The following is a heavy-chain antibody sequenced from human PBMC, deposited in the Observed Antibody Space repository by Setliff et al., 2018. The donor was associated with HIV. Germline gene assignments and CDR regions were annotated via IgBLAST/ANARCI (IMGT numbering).Heavy chain of an antibody. V-gene: IGHV5-51*01. D-gene: IGHD2-15*01. J-gene: IGHJ4*02. Sequence: GESLKISCKGSGYSFTTYWIGWVRQMPGKGLEWMGIIYPGDSDTRYSPSFQGQVTISADKSSSTAYLQWSSLKASDTAMYYCATSPLGYCSGGSCSHYFDYWGPGTLVTVSS. CDR1: GYSFTTYW. CDR2: IYPGDSDT. CDR3: ATSPLGYCSGGSCSHYFDY.